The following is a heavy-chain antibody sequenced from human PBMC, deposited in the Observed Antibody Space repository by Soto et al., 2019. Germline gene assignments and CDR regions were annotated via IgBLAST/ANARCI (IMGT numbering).Heavy chain of an antibody. V-gene: IGHV6-1*01. D-gene: IGHD2-2*02. J-gene: IGHJ6*02. CDR1: GDSVSSNSAA. Sequence: SQTLSLTCAISGDSVSSNSAAWNWIRQSPSRGLEWLGRTYYRSKWYNDYAVSVKSRITINPDTSKNQFPLQLNSVTPEDTAVYYCARANIVVPAAIQGFYYYGMDVSVQGTTATAAS. CDR3: ARANIVVPAAIQGFYYYGMDV. CDR2: TYYRSKWYN.